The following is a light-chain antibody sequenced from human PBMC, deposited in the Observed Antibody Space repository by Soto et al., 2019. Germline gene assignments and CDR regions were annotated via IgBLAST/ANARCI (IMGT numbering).Light chain of an antibody. Sequence: DIQMTQSPSSLSASVGDRVTITCRASQGISNFLAWYQQKPGKVPKLLIRGASTLQSGFPSRFSGSGSGTDFTLTISSLQPEDVATYYCQKYDSAPLTFGGETNVDIK. V-gene: IGKV1-27*01. CDR2: GAS. CDR1: QGISNF. J-gene: IGKJ4*01. CDR3: QKYDSAPLT.